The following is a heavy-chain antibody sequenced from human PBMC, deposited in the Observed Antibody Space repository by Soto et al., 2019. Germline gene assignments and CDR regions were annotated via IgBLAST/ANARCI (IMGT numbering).Heavy chain of an antibody. CDR2: TNPSGGST. CDR1: GYTFSGYY. J-gene: IGHJ6*02. Sequence: ASVKVYCKAAGYTFSGYYMYCGQHAPGQVLEWMGITNPSGGSTRYAQKFQGRVTMTRDTSTSTVYMEVSSLRSEDTAVYYCARGIQREDYDYGMDVWGQRPTVTVYS. V-gene: IGHV1-46*01. D-gene: IGHD6-25*01. CDR3: ARGIQREDYDYGMDV.